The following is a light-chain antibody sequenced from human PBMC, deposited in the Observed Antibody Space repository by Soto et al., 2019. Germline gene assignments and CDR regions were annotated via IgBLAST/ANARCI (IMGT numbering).Light chain of an antibody. CDR1: QSVSGN. J-gene: IGKJ5*01. CDR2: GAS. CDR3: QQYNNWPSIT. V-gene: IGKV3D-15*01. Sequence: DIVMTQSPATLSVSQGEGATLSCRASQSVSGNLAWYQQKPGQAPRLLIYGASTRATGIPARFSGSGSGTEFTLTISSLQSEDFAVYYCQQYNNWPSITFGQGTRLEIK.